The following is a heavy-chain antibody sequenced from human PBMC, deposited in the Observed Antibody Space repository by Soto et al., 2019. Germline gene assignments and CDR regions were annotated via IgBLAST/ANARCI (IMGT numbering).Heavy chain of an antibody. D-gene: IGHD6-19*01. CDR2: IYYSGST. V-gene: IGHV4-39*01. CDR1: GGSISSSSYY. Sequence: SETLSLTCTVSGGSISSSSYYWGWIRQPPGKGLEWIGSIYYSGSTYYNPSLKSRVTISVDTSKNQFSLKLSSVTAADTAVYYCARLRAGIIDYWGQGTLVTVSS. J-gene: IGHJ4*02. CDR3: ARLRAGIIDY.